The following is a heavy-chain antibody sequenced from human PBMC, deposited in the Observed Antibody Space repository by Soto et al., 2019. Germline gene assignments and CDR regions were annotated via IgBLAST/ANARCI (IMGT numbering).Heavy chain of an antibody. CDR2: ISGSGGST. CDR3: SRRTSGWYLDY. J-gene: IGHJ4*02. CDR1: GFTFSSYA. D-gene: IGHD6-19*01. V-gene: IGHV3-23*01. Sequence: GGALRLSCAASGFTFSSYALSWVRQAPGKGLEWVSVISGSGGSTYYADSVKGRVTISRDNSKNTLYLQMNSLRAEDTAVYYCSRRTSGWYLDYWGQGTLVTVSS.